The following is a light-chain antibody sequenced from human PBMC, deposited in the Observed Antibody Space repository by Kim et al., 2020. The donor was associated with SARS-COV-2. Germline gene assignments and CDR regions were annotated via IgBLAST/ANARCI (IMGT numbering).Light chain of an antibody. CDR1: QNINSH. Sequence: DIQMTQSPSSLSASVGDRVTITSRTSQNINSHLNWYHQKPGRAPKLLIYAASTLQGGFPSRFSGSGSETDFTLTISSLQPEDFATYCCQQTYISPFTFCPGTKVDIK. V-gene: IGKV1-39*01. CDR3: QQTYISPFT. CDR2: AAS. J-gene: IGKJ3*01.